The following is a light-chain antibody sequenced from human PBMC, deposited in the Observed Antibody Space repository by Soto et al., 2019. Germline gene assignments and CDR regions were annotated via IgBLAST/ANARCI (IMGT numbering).Light chain of an antibody. CDR2: GAS. CDR3: QQYGSSLPNSFLYT. Sequence: EIVLTQSPGTLSLSPGERATLSCRASQSVSSSYLAWYQQKPGQAPRLLIYGASSRATGIPDRFSGSGSGTDFTLTISRLEPEDFAVYYCQQYGSSLPNSFLYTFGQGTKLEIK. V-gene: IGKV3-20*01. CDR1: QSVSSSY. J-gene: IGKJ2*01.